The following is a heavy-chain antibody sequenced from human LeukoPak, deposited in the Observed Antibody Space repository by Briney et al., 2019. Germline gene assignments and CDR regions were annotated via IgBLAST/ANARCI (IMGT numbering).Heavy chain of an antibody. J-gene: IGHJ6*03. CDR1: GFTFSSYS. V-gene: IGHV3-21*01. CDR2: ISSSSSYI. Sequence: GGSLRLSCAASGFTFSSYSMNWVRQAPGKGLEWVSSISSSSSYIYYADSVKGRFTIPRDNAKNSLYLQMNSLRAEDTAVYYCARDPWDYYMDVWGKGTTVTVSS. CDR3: ARDPWDYYMDV. D-gene: IGHD7-27*01.